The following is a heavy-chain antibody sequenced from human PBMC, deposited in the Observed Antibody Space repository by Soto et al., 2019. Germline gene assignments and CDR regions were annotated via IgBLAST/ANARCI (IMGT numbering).Heavy chain of an antibody. V-gene: IGHV4-59*01. J-gene: IGHJ3*02. CDR2: IYYSGST. CDR1: GGSISSYY. Sequence: PSETLSLTCTVSGGSISSYYWSWIRQPPGKGLEWIGYIYYSGSTNYNPSLKSRVTISVDTSKNQFSLKLSSVTAADTAVYYCARDRSVAYDFWSGYRDAFDIWGQGTMVT. CDR3: ARDRSVAYDFWSGYRDAFDI. D-gene: IGHD3-3*01.